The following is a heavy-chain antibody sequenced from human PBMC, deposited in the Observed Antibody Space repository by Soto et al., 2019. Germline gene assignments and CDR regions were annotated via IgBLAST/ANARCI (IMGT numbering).Heavy chain of an antibody. CDR3: ARDSFGLDV. V-gene: IGHV3-30*19. Sequence: PGGSLRLSCGASGFTFSSYVMHWVRQAPGKGLEWVSFISYDGSNGYYADSMKGRFTISRDNSKNTLYLQMDSLRAEDTAVYYCARDSFGLDVWGQGTTVTVSS. CDR2: ISYDGSNG. CDR1: GFTFSSYV. J-gene: IGHJ6*02.